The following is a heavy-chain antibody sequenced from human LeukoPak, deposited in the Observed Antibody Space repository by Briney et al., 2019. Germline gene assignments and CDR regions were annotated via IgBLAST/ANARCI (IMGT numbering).Heavy chain of an antibody. D-gene: IGHD2/OR15-2a*01. CDR1: GYTFTSYY. Sequence: ASVKVSCKASGYTFTSYYMRWVRQAPGQGLEWMGIINPSGGSTSYAQKFQGRVTMTSDTSITTAYMELSRLRSDDTAVYYCARDPFALGIVIVPYWGQGTLVTVSS. CDR2: INPSGGST. CDR3: ARDPFALGIVIVPY. J-gene: IGHJ4*02. V-gene: IGHV1-46*01.